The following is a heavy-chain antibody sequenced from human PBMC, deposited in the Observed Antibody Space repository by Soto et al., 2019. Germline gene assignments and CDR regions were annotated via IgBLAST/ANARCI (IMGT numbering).Heavy chain of an antibody. D-gene: IGHD1-26*01. CDR2: ISYDGSNK. V-gene: IGHV3-30*18. CDR1: GFTFSSYG. CDR3: AKDLSRSYYGDHYYYYGMDV. J-gene: IGHJ6*02. Sequence: SLNISCAASGFTFSSYGMHWVRQAPGKGLEWVAVISYDGSNKYYADSVKGRFTISRDNSKNTLYLQMNSLRAEDTAVYYCAKDLSRSYYGDHYYYYGMDVWGQGTTVTVSS.